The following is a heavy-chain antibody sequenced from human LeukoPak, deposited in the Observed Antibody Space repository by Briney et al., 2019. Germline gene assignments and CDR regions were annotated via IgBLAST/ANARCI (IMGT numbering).Heavy chain of an antibody. J-gene: IGHJ6*02. D-gene: IGHD4-17*01. CDR2: IYYSGST. CDR1: GGSISSSSYY. Sequence: SETLSLTCTVSGGSISSSSYYWGWIRQPPGKGLEWIGSIYYSGSTYYNPSLKSRVTISVDTSKNQFSLKLSSVTAADTAVYYCARIPNYGDYELIHYYGMDVWGQGTTVTVSS. CDR3: ARIPNYGDYELIHYYGMDV. V-gene: IGHV4-39*01.